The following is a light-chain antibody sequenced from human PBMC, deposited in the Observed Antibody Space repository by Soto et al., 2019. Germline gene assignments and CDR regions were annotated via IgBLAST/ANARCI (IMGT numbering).Light chain of an antibody. Sequence: QSALTQPASVSGSPGQSITISCTGTSSDVGGYNYVSWYQQHPGKAPKHMIYNVNNRPSGVSNRFSGSKSGNTASLTISGLQAEDEADYYCSSYTSSSTYVVFGGGTKLTVL. V-gene: IGLV2-14*01. J-gene: IGLJ2*01. CDR1: SSDVGGYNY. CDR2: NVN. CDR3: SSYTSSSTYVV.